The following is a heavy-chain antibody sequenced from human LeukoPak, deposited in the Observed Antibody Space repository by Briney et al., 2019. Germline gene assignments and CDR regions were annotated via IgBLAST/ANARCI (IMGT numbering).Heavy chain of an antibody. CDR3: ARQSSIAAVDNWFDP. J-gene: IGHJ5*02. Sequence: SETLSLTCTVSGGSISSSSYYWGWLRQPPVKGWEGTGSIYYSGSTYYNPSLKSRVTISVDTSKNQFSLKLSSVTAADTAVYYCARQSSIAAVDNWFDPWGQGTLVTVSS. CDR2: IYYSGST. V-gene: IGHV4-39*01. CDR1: GGSISSSSYY. D-gene: IGHD6-13*01.